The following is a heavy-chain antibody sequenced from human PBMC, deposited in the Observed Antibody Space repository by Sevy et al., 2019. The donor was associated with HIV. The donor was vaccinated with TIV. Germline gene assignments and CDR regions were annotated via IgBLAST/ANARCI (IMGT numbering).Heavy chain of an antibody. CDR1: GFTFSSYW. CDR3: ARVGIVVVVAAANFDY. CDR2: IKQDGSEK. D-gene: IGHD2-15*01. Sequence: GESLKISCAASGFTFSSYWMSWVRQAPGKGLEWVANIKQDGSEKYYVDSVKGRFTISRDNAKNSLYLQMNSLRAEDTAVYYCARVGIVVVVAAANFDYWGQGTLVTVSS. J-gene: IGHJ4*02. V-gene: IGHV3-7*01.